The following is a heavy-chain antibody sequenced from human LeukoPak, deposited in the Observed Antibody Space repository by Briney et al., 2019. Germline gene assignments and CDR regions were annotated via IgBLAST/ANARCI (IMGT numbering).Heavy chain of an antibody. V-gene: IGHV3-30*03. Sequence: GGSLRLSCAASGFTFSYYGMHWVRQAPGKGLEWVAVISFDGSNKYYADSVKGRFTISRDNSKNTLYLQMNSLRAEDTAVYYCARGGIETARGVFYWGQGTLVTVSS. CDR1: GFTFSYYG. CDR3: ARGGIETARGVFY. J-gene: IGHJ4*02. CDR2: ISFDGSNK. D-gene: IGHD6-25*01.